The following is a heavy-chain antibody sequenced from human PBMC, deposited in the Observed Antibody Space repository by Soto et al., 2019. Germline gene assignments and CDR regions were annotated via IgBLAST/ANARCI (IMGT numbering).Heavy chain of an antibody. V-gene: IGHV4-39*01. J-gene: IGHJ5*02. Sequence: QLQLQESGPGLVKPSETLSLTCTVSGGSISSSSYYWGWIRQPPGKGLEWIGSIYYSGSTYYNPSLKSRVTISVDTSKNQFSLKLSSVTAADTAVYYCARQSRNMVRGLLSVFDPWGQGTLVTVSS. CDR2: IYYSGST. CDR1: GGSISSSSYY. CDR3: ARQSRNMVRGLLSVFDP. D-gene: IGHD3-10*01.